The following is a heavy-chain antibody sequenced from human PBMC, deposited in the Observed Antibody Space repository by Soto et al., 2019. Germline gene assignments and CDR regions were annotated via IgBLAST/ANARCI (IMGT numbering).Heavy chain of an antibody. V-gene: IGHV4-59*01. D-gene: IGHD5-18*01. CDR3: ARGGTDKARVDP. CDR1: GGSIRSYY. CDR2: IFYSGNT. Sequence: PSETLSLTCTVSGGSIRSYYWTWIRQPPGKGLEWLGHIFYSGNTFYNPSLKSRVTISIHTSKSQFSLQLTSVTAADTAVYYCARGGTDKARVDPWGQGTLVTVSS. J-gene: IGHJ5*02.